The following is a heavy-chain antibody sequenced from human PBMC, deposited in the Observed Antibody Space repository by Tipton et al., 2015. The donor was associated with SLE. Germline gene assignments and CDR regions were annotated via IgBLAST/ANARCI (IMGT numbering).Heavy chain of an antibody. CDR2: INHTGGT. Sequence: TLSLTCAVYGGSFSDYYWSWIRQTPGEGLEWIGEINHTGGTNYNPSLESRVTMSVDTSKNTFSLKLSSVTAADTAVYYCARGPGSSSTEPDRESFFYYGMDVWGQGTTVTVSS. CDR3: ARGPGSSSTEPDRESFFYYGMDV. D-gene: IGHD6-6*01. CDR1: GGSFSDYY. J-gene: IGHJ6*02. V-gene: IGHV4-34*01.